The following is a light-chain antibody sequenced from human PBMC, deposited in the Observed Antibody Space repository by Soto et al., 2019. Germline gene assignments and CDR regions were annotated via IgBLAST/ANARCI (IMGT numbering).Light chain of an antibody. CDR2: GNT. CDR1: SSNIGSNT. J-gene: IGLJ1*01. CDR3: QSYDSSLSASYV. Sequence: QSVLTQPPSASGTPGQRVTISCSGSSSNIGSNTVNWYQQLPGTAPKLLIYGNTNRPSGVPDRFSGSKSGTSASLAITGLQAEDEADYYCQSYDSSLSASYVFGGGTKLTVL. V-gene: IGLV1-44*01.